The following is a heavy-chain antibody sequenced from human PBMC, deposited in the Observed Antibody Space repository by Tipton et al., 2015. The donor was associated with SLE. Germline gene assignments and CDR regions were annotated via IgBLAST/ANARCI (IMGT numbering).Heavy chain of an antibody. J-gene: IGHJ2*01. D-gene: IGHD2-15*01. CDR2: VSGSGDTS. V-gene: IGHV3-23*01. CDR1: GFTFGDYA. CDR3: AKSALRGGELLRYFDL. Sequence: SLRLSCTASGFTFGDYAMSWVRPAPGKGLEWVSGVSGSGDTSYYADSVKGRFTISRDNSKNTLHLQMHSLRVEDTAIYYCAKSALRGGELLRYFDLWGRGTLVTVSS.